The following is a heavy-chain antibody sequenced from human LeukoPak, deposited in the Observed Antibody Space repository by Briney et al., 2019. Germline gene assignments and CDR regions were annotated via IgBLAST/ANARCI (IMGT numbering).Heavy chain of an antibody. V-gene: IGHV3-23*01. CDR3: AKGGYCIGVTCYSPTADY. CDR2: ISDRGTTT. Sequence: GGSLRLSCAASGFTFSSHSMAWVRQAPGKGLEWVSGISDRGTTTYYADSVKGRFTSSRDNSKNTLYPQMNSLRAEDTAVYYCAKGGYCIGVTCYSPTADYWGQGTLVTVSS. CDR1: GFTFSSHS. D-gene: IGHD2-15*01. J-gene: IGHJ4*02.